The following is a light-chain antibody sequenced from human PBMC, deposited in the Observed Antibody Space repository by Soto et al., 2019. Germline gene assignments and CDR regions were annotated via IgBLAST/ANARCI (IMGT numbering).Light chain of an antibody. CDR1: SXDIGGYNY. V-gene: IGLV2-14*01. CDR3: SSYRTSNTYV. J-gene: IGLJ1*01. CDR2: EVT. Sequence: QSVLTQPASVSGSPGQTITISCTGTSXDIGGYNYVSWYQQHPGKAPKLIIYEVTNRPSGVSHRFFGSKSGNTAFLTISGLQAEDETDYHCSSYRTSNTYVFGTGTKVTVL.